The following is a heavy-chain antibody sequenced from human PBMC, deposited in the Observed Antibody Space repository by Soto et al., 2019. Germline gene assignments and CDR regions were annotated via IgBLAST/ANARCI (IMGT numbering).Heavy chain of an antibody. CDR3: SRYDYYGSARFDS. CDR1: GGSISSGGYS. V-gene: IGHV4-30-4*07. D-gene: IGHD3-10*01. J-gene: IGHJ5*01. Sequence: SETLSLTCAVSGGSISSGGYSWSWIRQPPGKGLEWIGYIYNSGSTYYNPSLKSRVIISVDTSKNQFSLKLSSVTAADTAVYYFSRYDYYGSARFDSWGKGTLVPVSS. CDR2: IYNSGST.